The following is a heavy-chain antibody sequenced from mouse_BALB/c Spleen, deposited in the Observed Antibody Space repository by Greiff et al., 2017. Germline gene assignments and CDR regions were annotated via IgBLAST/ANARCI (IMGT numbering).Heavy chain of an antibody. CDR2: ISDGGSYT. D-gene: IGHD1-1*01. CDR1: GFTFSDYY. CDR3: ARAPSFITTVVDYLDY. V-gene: IGHV5-4*02. J-gene: IGHJ2*01. Sequence: DVMLVESGGGLVKPGGSLKLSCAASGFTFSDYYMYWVRQTPEKRLEWVATISDGGSYTYYPDSVKGRFTISRDNAKNNLYLQMSSLKSEDTAMYYCARAPSFITTVVDYLDYWGQGTTLTVSS.